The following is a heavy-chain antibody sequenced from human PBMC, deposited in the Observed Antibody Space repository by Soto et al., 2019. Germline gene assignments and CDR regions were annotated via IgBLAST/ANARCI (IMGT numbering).Heavy chain of an antibody. CDR2: INAGNGNT. Sequence: GASGKVCCKASGYTFTSYAMHWVRQAPGQRLEWMGWINAGNGNTKYSQKFQGRVTITRDTSASTAYMELSSLRSEDTAVYYCAAFGSSLGHDYWGQGTLVTVSS. CDR3: AAFGSSLGHDY. J-gene: IGHJ4*02. D-gene: IGHD6-6*01. CDR1: GYTFTSYA. V-gene: IGHV1-3*01.